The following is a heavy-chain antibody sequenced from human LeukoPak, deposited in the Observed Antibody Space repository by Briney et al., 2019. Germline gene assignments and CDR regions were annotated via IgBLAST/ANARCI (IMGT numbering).Heavy chain of an antibody. Sequence: SETLSLTCTVSGGSISSSSYYWGWIRQPPGKGLEWIGSIYYSGSTYYNPSLKSRVTISVDTSKNQFSLKLSSVTAADTAVYYCARLVYYDSSGYYFDYWGQGTLVTVSS. CDR1: GGSISSSSYY. D-gene: IGHD3-22*01. J-gene: IGHJ4*02. V-gene: IGHV4-39*07. CDR3: ARLVYYDSSGYYFDY. CDR2: IYYSGST.